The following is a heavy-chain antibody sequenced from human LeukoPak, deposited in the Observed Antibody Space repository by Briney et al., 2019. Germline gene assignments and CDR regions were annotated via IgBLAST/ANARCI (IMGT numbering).Heavy chain of an antibody. Sequence: SETLSLTCAVYGGSFSGYYWSWIRQPPGKGLEWIGEINHSGSTNYNPSLKSRVTISVDTSKNQFSLKLSSVTAADTAVYYCARDNKGSSWFDYWGQGTLVTVSS. CDR3: ARDNKGSSWFDY. J-gene: IGHJ4*02. CDR2: INHSGST. CDR1: GGSFSGYY. V-gene: IGHV4-34*01. D-gene: IGHD6-13*01.